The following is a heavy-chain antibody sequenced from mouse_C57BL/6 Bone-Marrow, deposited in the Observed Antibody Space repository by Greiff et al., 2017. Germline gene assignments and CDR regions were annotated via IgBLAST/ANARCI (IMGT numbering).Heavy chain of an antibody. Sequence: QVQLQQPGAELVRPGSSVKLSCKASGYTFTSYWMDWVKQRPGQGLEWIGNIYPSDSETHYNQKFKNKATMTVDKSSSTAYMQLSSLTSEDSAVYYYARAVGYYGDFYAGDFGGRGTGATVTS. J-gene: IGHJ4*01. CDR3: ARAVGYYGDFYAGDF. CDR2: IYPSDSET. V-gene: IGHV1-61*01. CDR1: GYTFTSYW. D-gene: IGHD1-1*01.